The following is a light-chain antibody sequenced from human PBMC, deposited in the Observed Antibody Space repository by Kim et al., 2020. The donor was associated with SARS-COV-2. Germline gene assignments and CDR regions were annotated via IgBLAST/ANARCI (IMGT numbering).Light chain of an antibody. V-gene: IGKV3-20*01. Sequence: EIVLTQSPGTLSLSPGERATLSCRVSQSLSSSYIAWYQQKPGQAPRLVIYAASSRATGIPDRFSGSGSGTDYTLTISRLEPEDFAVYYCQQYGNSYTFGQGSKLEI. CDR1: QSLSSSY. CDR2: AAS. J-gene: IGKJ2*01. CDR3: QQYGNSYT.